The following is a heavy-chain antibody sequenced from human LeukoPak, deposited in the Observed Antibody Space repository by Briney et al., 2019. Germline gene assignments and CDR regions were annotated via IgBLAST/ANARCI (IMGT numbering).Heavy chain of an antibody. CDR2: IIPIFTTA. V-gene: IGHV1-69*06. J-gene: IGHJ4*02. D-gene: IGHD2/OR15-2a*01. CDR3: ASDGGFEYYFDY. Sequence: SVKVSCKSSGGTFTDYGISWVRHAPGQGLEWMGRIIPIFTTANYAQKFQGRVTITADTSTNTAYMELTSLRSEDTAVYYCASDGGFEYYFDYWGQGTLLIVSS. CDR1: GGTFTDYG.